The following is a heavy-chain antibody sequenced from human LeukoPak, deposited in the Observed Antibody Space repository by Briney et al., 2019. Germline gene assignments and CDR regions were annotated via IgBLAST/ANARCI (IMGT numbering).Heavy chain of an antibody. CDR2: INAGNGNT. J-gene: IGHJ4*02. V-gene: IGHV1-3*01. Sequence: ASVKVSCKASGYTFTSYAMHWVRQAPGQRLEWMGWINAGNGNTKYSQKFQGRVTITRDTSASTAYMELSSLRSEDTAVYYCARARTGIAAAGDFDYWGQATLVTVSS. CDR1: GYTFTSYA. CDR3: ARARTGIAAAGDFDY. D-gene: IGHD6-13*01.